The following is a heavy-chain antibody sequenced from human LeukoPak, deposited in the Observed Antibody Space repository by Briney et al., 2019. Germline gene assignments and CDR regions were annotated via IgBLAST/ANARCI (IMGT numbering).Heavy chain of an antibody. CDR3: ATGRIAAAAFDY. CDR1: GFTFTSFS. V-gene: IGHV4-59*01. Sequence: GSLRLSCAASGFTFTSFSMNWIRQPPGKGLEWIGSIHNSGSTYYNPSLKSRVTISVDTSKNQFSLKLSSVTAADTAVYYCATGRIAAAAFDYWGQGTLVTVSS. J-gene: IGHJ4*02. CDR2: IHNSGST. D-gene: IGHD6-13*01.